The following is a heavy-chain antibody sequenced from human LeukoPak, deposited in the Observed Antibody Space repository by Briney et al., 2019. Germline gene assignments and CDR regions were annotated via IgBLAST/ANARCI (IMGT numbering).Heavy chain of an antibody. CDR2: IYYSGST. CDR1: GGSISSYY. D-gene: IGHD5-24*01. CDR3: ASRDGYNGSFAD. V-gene: IGHV4-59*01. Sequence: SETLSLTCTVSGGSISSYYWSWIRQPPGKGLEWIGYIYYSGSTNYNPSLKSRVTISVDTSKNQFSLKLSSVTAADTAVYYCASRDGYNGSFADWGQVTLVTVFS. J-gene: IGHJ4*02.